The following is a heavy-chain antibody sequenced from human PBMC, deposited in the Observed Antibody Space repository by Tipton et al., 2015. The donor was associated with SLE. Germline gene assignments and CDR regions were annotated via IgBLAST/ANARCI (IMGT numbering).Heavy chain of an antibody. J-gene: IGHJ3*02. D-gene: IGHD1-7*01. CDR1: GGSFSGYY. CDR2: INYSGTT. CDR3: ARWNFVTMTGGFDI. Sequence: TLSLTCAVYGGSFSGYYWSWIRQPPGKGLECIGNINYSGTTSYNPSLKSRVTMSVDTSQSQFSLTLSSVTAADTAIYYCARWNFVTMTGGFDIWGQGTTFTVSS. V-gene: IGHV4-34*01.